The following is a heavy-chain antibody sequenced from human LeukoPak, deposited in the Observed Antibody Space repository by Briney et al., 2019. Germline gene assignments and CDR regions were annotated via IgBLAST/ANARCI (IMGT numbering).Heavy chain of an antibody. CDR1: GFTFSSYA. V-gene: IGHV3-23*01. CDR2: ISGSGGST. CDR3: ASLISIFGVVPPEYYFDY. J-gene: IGHJ4*02. D-gene: IGHD3-3*01. Sequence: GGSLRLSCAASGFTFSSYAMSWVRQAPGKGLEWVSTISGSGGSTYYADSVKGRFTISRDNAKNSLYLQMNSLRAEDTAVYYCASLISIFGVVPPEYYFDYWGQGTLVTVSS.